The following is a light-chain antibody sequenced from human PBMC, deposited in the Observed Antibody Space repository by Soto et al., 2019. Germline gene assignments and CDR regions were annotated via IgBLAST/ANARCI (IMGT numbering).Light chain of an antibody. CDR3: QHSYSNFPIT. J-gene: IGKJ5*01. V-gene: IGKV1-39*01. CDR1: QSISGY. Sequence: IPVPQSPSSLSASVGDRVTISCRASQSISGYLNWYQQKPGKAPNLLIFDASSLQSGVPSRFSGRGSGAEYTLTISSLQPEDFATYFCQHSYSNFPITFGQGTRLEI. CDR2: DAS.